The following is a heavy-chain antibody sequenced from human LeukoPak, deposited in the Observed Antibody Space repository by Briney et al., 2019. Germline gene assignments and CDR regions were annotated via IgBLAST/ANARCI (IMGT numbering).Heavy chain of an antibody. D-gene: IGHD2-15*01. CDR3: AKDLGYCSGGSC. V-gene: IGHV3-23*01. CDR1: GFTFSSYA. CDR2: ISGSGGST. Sequence: GGSPRLSCAASGFTFSSYAMSWVRQAPGKGREWVSAISGSGGSTYYADSVKGRFTISRDNSKNTLYLQMNSLRAEDTAVYYCAKDLGYCSGGSCWGQGTLVTVSS. J-gene: IGHJ4*02.